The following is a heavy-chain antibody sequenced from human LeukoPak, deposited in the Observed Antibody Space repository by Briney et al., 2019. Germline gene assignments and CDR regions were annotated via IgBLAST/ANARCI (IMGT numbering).Heavy chain of an antibody. Sequence: ASVKVSCKASGYTFTGYYMHWVRQAPGQGLEWMGWINPNSGGTNYAQKFQGRVTMTRDTSISTAYMELSRLRSDGTAVYYCARDLATIFGVVIYRLLDYWGQGTLVTVSS. J-gene: IGHJ4*02. V-gene: IGHV1-2*02. D-gene: IGHD3-3*01. CDR2: INPNSGGT. CDR3: ARDLATIFGVVIYRLLDY. CDR1: GYTFTGYY.